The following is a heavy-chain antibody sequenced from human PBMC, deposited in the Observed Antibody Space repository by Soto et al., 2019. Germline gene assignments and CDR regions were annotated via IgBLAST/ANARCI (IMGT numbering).Heavy chain of an antibody. J-gene: IGHJ6*02. D-gene: IGHD6-19*01. CDR2: IIPIFGTA. CDR1: GGTFSSYA. V-gene: IGHV1-69*13. CDR3: ARPQGDSSGWNHYYYYYGMDV. Sequence: ASVKVSCKASGGTFSSYAISWVRQAPGQGLEWMGGIIPIFGTANYAQKFQGRVTITADESTSTAYMELSSLRSEDTAVYYCARPQGDSSGWNHYYYYYGMDVWGQGTTVTVSS.